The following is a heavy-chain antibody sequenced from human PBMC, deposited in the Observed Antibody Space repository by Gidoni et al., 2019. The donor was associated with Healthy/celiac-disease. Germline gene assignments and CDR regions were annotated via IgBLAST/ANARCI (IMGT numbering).Heavy chain of an antibody. D-gene: IGHD3-22*01. V-gene: IGHV3-21*01. CDR1: GFTFSSYS. CDR2: ISSSSSYI. Sequence: EVQLVESGGGLVKPGGSLRLSCAASGFTFSSYSMNWVRQAPGKGLEWVSSISSSSSYIYYADSVKGRFTISRYNAKNSLYLQMNSLRAEDTAVYYCAGSYYDSSGYYSDYWGQGTLVTVSS. J-gene: IGHJ4*02. CDR3: AGSYYDSSGYYSDY.